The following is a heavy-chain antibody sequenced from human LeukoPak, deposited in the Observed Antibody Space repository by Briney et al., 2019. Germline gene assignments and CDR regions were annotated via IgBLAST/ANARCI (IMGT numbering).Heavy chain of an antibody. Sequence: PGGSLRLSCAASGFTVSSNYMSWVRQAPGKGLEWVSVIYSGGSTYYVDSVKGRFTISRDNSKNTLYLQMNSLRAEDTAVYYCARAHPGYSSSLGWFDPWGQGTLVTVSS. V-gene: IGHV3-53*01. CDR2: IYSGGST. CDR3: ARAHPGYSSSLGWFDP. CDR1: GFTVSSNY. J-gene: IGHJ5*02. D-gene: IGHD6-13*01.